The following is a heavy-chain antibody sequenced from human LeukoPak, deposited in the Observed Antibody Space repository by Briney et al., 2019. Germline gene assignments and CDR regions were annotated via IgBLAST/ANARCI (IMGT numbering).Heavy chain of an antibody. Sequence: QTGGSLRLSCAASGFTFSSYAMHWVRQAPGKGLEWVAVISYDGSNKYYADSVKGRFTISRDNSKNTLYLQMNSLRAEDTAVYYCARGDYPYSGSYERFDYWGQGTLVTVSS. D-gene: IGHD1-26*01. CDR3: ARGDYPYSGSYERFDY. J-gene: IGHJ4*02. CDR2: ISYDGSNK. CDR1: GFTFSSYA. V-gene: IGHV3-30*01.